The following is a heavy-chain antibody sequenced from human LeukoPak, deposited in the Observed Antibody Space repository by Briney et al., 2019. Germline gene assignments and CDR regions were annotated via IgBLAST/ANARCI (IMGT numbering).Heavy chain of an antibody. CDR1: GFTFSSSA. CDR2: ISGSGVSK. J-gene: IGHJ5*02. V-gene: IGHV3-23*01. D-gene: IGHD3-22*01. CDR3: AKISPYYYDSSRYYP. Sequence: GVSLRLSCAASGFTFSSSAMSWVRQAPGKGLEWVSAISGSGVSKYYADSVKGRFTISIDNSKNTVYLQMNGLRAEDTAVYYCAKISPYYYDSSRYYPWGQGTLVTVSS.